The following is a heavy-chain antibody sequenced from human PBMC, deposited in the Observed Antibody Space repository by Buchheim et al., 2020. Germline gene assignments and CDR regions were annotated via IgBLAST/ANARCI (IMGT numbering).Heavy chain of an antibody. D-gene: IGHD6-6*01. V-gene: IGHV3-48*02. Sequence: EVQLVESGGGLVQPGGSLRLSCAASGFTFSAYAMNWVRQAPGKGLEWVSSVSSSGSSIYYADSVKGRFTISRDDGETSLFLHMNSLRDEDTAVYYCARGRYSTSSGWFDSWGQG. CDR1: GFTFSAYA. CDR3: ARGRYSTSSGWFDS. J-gene: IGHJ5*01. CDR2: VSSSGSSI.